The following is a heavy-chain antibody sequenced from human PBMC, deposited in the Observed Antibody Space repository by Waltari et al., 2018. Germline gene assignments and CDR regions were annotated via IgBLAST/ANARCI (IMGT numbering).Heavy chain of an antibody. CDR2: IHGSGRT. Sequence: QLQLQQSGPGLVKPSESLSLTCAVSGDSMNRNNWWSWVRQSPGKWLEWIGQIHGSGRTNYNPSLEGRVTVSIDTSNNQFALKVSYATAADTAVYYCARDRGRGLYLDSWGQGSLVTVSP. CDR3: ARDRGRGLYLDS. V-gene: IGHV4-4*02. D-gene: IGHD2-15*01. CDR1: GDSMNRNNW. J-gene: IGHJ4*02.